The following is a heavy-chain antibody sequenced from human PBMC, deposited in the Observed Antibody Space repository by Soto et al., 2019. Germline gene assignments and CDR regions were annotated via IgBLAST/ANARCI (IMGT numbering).Heavy chain of an antibody. CDR1: GGSISSSIYY. D-gene: IGHD6-25*01. CDR3: ARQGAAAGGIYYYGMDL. CDR2: IYYSGST. V-gene: IGHV4-39*01. Sequence: SETLPLTCTVSGGSISSSIYYWGWIRQPPGKGLEWIGSIYYSGSTYYNPSLKSRVTISVDTSKNQLSLKLSSVTAADTAVYYCARQGAAAGGIYYYGMDLWGQGTTVTVSS. J-gene: IGHJ6*02.